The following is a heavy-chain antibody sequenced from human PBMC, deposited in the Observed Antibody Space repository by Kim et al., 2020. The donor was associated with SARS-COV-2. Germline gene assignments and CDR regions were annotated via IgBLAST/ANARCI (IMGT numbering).Heavy chain of an antibody. Sequence: MSSSTSYTYYADSVKGRFTNSRDNAENSLYLQMNSLRAEDTAVYYCARGYYFGYWGQGTLVTVSS. CDR3: ARGYYFGY. J-gene: IGHJ4*02. V-gene: IGHV3-11*06. CDR2: MSSSTSYT.